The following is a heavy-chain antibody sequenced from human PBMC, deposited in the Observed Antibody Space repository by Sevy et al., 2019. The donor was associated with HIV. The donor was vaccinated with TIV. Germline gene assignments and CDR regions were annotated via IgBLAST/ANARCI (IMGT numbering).Heavy chain of an antibody. V-gene: IGHV3-48*03. CDR1: GFTFTSYE. Sequence: GGSLRLSCTASGFTFTSYEMNWVRQAPGKGLEWVSSIISSGKSIYYADSVKGRFTVSRDNAKNSLFLQMNSLRAEDTAFYYCARGTHYYYDSTSFFEYWGQGTMVTVSS. CDR3: ARGTHYYYDSTSFFEY. D-gene: IGHD3-22*01. CDR2: IISSGKSI. J-gene: IGHJ4*02.